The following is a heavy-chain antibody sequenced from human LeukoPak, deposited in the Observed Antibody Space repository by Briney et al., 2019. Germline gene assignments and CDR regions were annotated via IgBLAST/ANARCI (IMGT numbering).Heavy chain of an antibody. CDR2: ISSSSSYI. CDR3: ARDLSHIVVVTAIFDY. V-gene: IGHV3-21*01. D-gene: IGHD2-21*02. CDR1: GFTFSSYS. Sequence: GGSLRLSCAASGFTFSSYSMNWVRQAPGKGLEWVSSISSSSSYIYYADSVKGRFTIYRDNAKNSLYLQMNSLTAEDTAVYYCARDLSHIVVVTAIFDYWGQGTLVTVSS. J-gene: IGHJ4*02.